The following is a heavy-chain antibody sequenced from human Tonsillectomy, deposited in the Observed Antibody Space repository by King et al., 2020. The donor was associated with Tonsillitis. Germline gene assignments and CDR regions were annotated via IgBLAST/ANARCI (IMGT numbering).Heavy chain of an antibody. V-gene: IGHV3-30*02. J-gene: IGHJ6*02. CDR1: GFTFSSYG. CDR2: IRYDGSNK. D-gene: IGHD1-26*01. CDR3: AKDPSSGATYYYYGMDV. Sequence: QLVQSGGGVVQPGGSLRLSCAASGFTFSSYGMHWVRQAPGKGLEWVAFIRYDGSNKYYADSVKGRFTISRDNSKNTLYLQMNSLRAEDTAVYYCAKDPSSGATYYYYGMDVWGQGPTVTVSS.